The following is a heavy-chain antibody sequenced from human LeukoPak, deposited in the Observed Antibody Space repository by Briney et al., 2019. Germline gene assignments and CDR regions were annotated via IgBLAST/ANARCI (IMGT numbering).Heavy chain of an antibody. CDR1: GVTFSSYA. J-gene: IGHJ6*03. V-gene: IGHV1-69*13. CDR2: IISILGTA. Sequence: SVNFSCKASGVTFSSYAISWVRQAPGQGLEWMGGIISILGTANYAQKFQGRVTITADESTSTAYMELSSVRSEDTAVYYCARAPRIQLWPGPHYYYYMDVWGKGTTVTVSS. CDR3: ARAPRIQLWPGPHYYYYMDV. D-gene: IGHD5-18*01.